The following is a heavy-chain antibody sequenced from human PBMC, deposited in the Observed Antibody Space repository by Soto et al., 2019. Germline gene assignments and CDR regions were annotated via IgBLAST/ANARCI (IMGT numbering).Heavy chain of an antibody. CDR2: INEDGGET. Sequence: EVQVVESGGGLVQPGGSLRLSCSVSGFTFTGYWMKWVRQAPGKGLEWVATINEDGGETYYVDSVRGRFTVSRDSAKNSMLLQMNSLRVEDTAVYYCVSTRGYWGQGTLVTVSS. CDR3: VSTRGY. V-gene: IGHV3-7*05. J-gene: IGHJ4*02. CDR1: GFTFTGYW. D-gene: IGHD3-3*01.